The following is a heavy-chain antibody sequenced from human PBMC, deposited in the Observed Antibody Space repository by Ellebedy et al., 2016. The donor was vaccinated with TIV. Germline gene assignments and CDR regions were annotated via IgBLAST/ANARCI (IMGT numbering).Heavy chain of an antibody. D-gene: IGHD6-19*01. CDR1: GYTFTGYY. Sequence: ASVKVSCXASGYTFTGYYMHWVRQAPGQGLEWMGWINPNSGGTNFAQRFQGRVTMTRDTSISTAYMELSGLRSDDTAVYYCARDVRRSSAWYYYYGMDVWGQGTTVTVSS. J-gene: IGHJ6*02. CDR3: ARDVRRSSAWYYYYGMDV. V-gene: IGHV1-2*02. CDR2: INPNSGGT.